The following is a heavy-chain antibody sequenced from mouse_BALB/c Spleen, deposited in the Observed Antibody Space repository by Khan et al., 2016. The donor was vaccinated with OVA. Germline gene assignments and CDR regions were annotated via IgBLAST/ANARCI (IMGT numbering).Heavy chain of an antibody. CDR3: TNHGSSSAWLTY. Sequence: VQLQQSGAELAKPGASVKMSCKASGYTFTSYWMHWVKQRPGQGLEWIGYINPATGYTEYNQRLKDKATLTADKSSSTAYMQLNSLTSEDSAVYYCTNHGSSSAWLTYWGQGPLVTVSA. J-gene: IGHJ3*01. CDR2: INPATGYT. V-gene: IGHV1-7*01. CDR1: GYTFTSYW. D-gene: IGHD1-1*01.